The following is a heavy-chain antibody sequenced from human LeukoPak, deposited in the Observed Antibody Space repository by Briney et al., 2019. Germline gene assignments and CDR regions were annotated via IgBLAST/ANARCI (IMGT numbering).Heavy chain of an antibody. CDR1: GGFISSNNW. Sequence: SETLSLTCAVSGGFISSNNWWNWVRQPPGQGLEWVGEIYHSGSTNYNPSLESRVTISVDKSKNQFSLKLSSVTAADTAVYYCARKGPYYNSLTGYYKNGLDVWGKGTTVFVSP. V-gene: IGHV4-4*02. CDR3: ARKGPYYNSLTGYYKNGLDV. CDR2: IYHSGST. D-gene: IGHD3-9*01. J-gene: IGHJ6*04.